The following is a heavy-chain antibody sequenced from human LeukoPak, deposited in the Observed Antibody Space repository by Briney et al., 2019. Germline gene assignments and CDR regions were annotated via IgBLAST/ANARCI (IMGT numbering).Heavy chain of an antibody. CDR2: IKQDGSDK. Sequence: PGGSLRLSCAASGFTFSSCWMSGFRRAPGKGVKGGANIKQDGSDKYYVDSVKGRFTISRDNAKNSLYLQMNSLRAEDTAVYYCARDPYDSSWGLCYFDYWGQGNLVTVSS. CDR3: ARDPYDSSWGLCYFDY. D-gene: IGHD3-22*01. J-gene: IGHJ4*02. V-gene: IGHV3-7*04. CDR1: GFTFSSCW.